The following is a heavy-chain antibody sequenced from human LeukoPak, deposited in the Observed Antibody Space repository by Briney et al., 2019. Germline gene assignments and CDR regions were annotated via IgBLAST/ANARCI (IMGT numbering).Heavy chain of an antibody. V-gene: IGHV1-8*03. CDR1: GYTFTGYY. Sequence: ASVKVSCKASGYTFTGYYMHWVRQAPGQGLEWMGWINPNRGNTGYAQKFQGRVTITRNTSISTAYMELSSLRSEDTAVYYCARGAHSSGTFDYWGQGTLVTVSS. CDR2: INPNRGNT. CDR3: ARGAHSSGTFDY. D-gene: IGHD6-25*01. J-gene: IGHJ4*02.